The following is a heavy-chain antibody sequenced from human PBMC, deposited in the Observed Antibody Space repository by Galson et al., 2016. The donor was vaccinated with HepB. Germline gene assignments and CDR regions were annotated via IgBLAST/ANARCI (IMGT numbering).Heavy chain of an antibody. CDR1: GFSLSTSGVG. CDR3: AHRFNGWGELPNTFFDY. J-gene: IGHJ4*02. V-gene: IGHV2-5*01. D-gene: IGHD1-26*01. CDR2: IYWNDDK. Sequence: PALVKPTQTLTLTCTFSGFSLSTSGVGVGWIRQPPGKALEWLALIYWNDDKRYSPSLKSRLIITKDTSKNQVVLTMTNMDPVDTATYYCAHRFNGWGELPNTFFDYWGQGTLVTVSS.